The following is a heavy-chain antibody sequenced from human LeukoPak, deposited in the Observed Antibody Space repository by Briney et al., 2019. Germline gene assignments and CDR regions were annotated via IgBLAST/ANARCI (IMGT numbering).Heavy chain of an antibody. CDR2: ISASGGDT. D-gene: IGHD6-13*01. J-gene: IGHJ4*02. CDR1: GLTFRSYS. Sequence: GSLRLSCVVSGLTFRSYSMNWVRQAPGKGLEWVSGISASGGDTWYPDSVKGRFTISRDNSKNTLFLQMNSLRVEDTAIYYCAKDAAGPEYWGQGTRVTVSS. CDR3: AKDAAGPEY. V-gene: IGHV3-23*01.